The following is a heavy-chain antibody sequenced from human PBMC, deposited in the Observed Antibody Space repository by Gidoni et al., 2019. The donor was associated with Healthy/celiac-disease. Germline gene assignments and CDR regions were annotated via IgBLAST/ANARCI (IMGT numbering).Heavy chain of an antibody. V-gene: IGHV3-23*01. J-gene: IGHJ6*02. CDR3: AKGQGFGVDYHYCDMDV. Sequence: EVQLLESGGGLVQPGGSLRLSCAASGFTFSSCAMSWVRQAPGKGLEWVSSISGSGGTTYYADSVKGRFTISRDNSKNTLCLQMNSLRAEDTAVYYCAKGQGFGVDYHYCDMDVWGQGTTVTVSS. D-gene: IGHD3-3*01. CDR2: ISGSGGTT. CDR1: GFTFSSCA.